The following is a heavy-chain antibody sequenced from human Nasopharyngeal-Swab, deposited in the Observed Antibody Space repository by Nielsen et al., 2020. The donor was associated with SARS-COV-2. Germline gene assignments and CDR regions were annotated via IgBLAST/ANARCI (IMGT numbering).Heavy chain of an antibody. J-gene: IGHJ4*02. Sequence: LGKSLEWIGYIYYSGSTYYNPSLKSRVTISVDTSKNQFSLKLSSVTAADTAVYYCARARRNFVVVSAFDYWGQGTLVTVSS. CDR2: IYYSGST. V-gene: IGHV4-31*02. CDR3: ARARRNFVVVSAFDY. D-gene: IGHD2-21*02.